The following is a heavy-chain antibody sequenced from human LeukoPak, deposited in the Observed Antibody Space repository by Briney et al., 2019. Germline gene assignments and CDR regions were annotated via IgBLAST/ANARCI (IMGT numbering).Heavy chain of an antibody. CDR2: ISGSGGST. D-gene: IGHD3-22*01. CDR3: AKDPNYDSIHAFDI. CDR1: GFTFSSYG. Sequence: PGGSLRLSCAASGFTFSSYGMSWVRQAPGKGLEWVSAISGSGGSTSYADSVKGRFTISRDNSKNTLYLQMNSLRAEDTAVYYCAKDPNYDSIHAFDIWGQGTMVTVSS. J-gene: IGHJ3*02. V-gene: IGHV3-23*01.